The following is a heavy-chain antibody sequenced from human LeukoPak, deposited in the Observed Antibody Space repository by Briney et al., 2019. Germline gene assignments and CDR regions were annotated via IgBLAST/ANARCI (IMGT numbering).Heavy chain of an antibody. CDR3: ARVPPYSSSWFFDY. CDR1: GFTVSSNY. Sequence: GGSLRLSCAASGFTVSSNYMSWVRQAPGKGLEWVSVIYSGGSTYYADSVKGRFTISRDNSKNTLYLQMNSLRAEDTAVYYCARVPPYSSSWFFDYWGQGTLVTVSS. D-gene: IGHD6-13*01. CDR2: IYSGGST. V-gene: IGHV3-53*01. J-gene: IGHJ4*02.